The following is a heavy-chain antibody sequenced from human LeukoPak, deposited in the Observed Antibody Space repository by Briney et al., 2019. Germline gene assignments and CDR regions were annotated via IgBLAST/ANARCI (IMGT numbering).Heavy chain of an antibody. CDR3: ARVLGPSVPSVH. CDR2: INPNSGGT. J-gene: IGHJ4*02. D-gene: IGHD2-2*01. V-gene: IGHV1-2*02. CDR1: RYTFTGYY. Sequence: AAVKVSCKASRYTFTGYYMHWVRQAPGQGLKWMGWINPNSGGTNYAQKFQGRVTMTRDTSISTAYMELSRLRSDDTAVYYCARVLGPSVPSVHWGQGTLVTVSS.